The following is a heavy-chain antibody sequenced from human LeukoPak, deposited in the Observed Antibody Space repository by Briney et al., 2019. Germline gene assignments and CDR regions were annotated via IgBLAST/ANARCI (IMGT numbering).Heavy chain of an antibody. Sequence: SGPALVKPTQTLTLTCTFSGFSLSTSRMCVTWIRQPPGKALEWLARIDWDDDEYYSTSLKTRLTISKDTSKNQVVLTMTNMDPVDTATYYCARSPGDYLYQDGTDVWGQGTTITVSS. CDR2: IDWDDDE. D-gene: IGHD7-27*01. V-gene: IGHV2-70*11. CDR3: ARSPGDYLYQDGTDV. J-gene: IGHJ6*02. CDR1: GFSLSTSRMC.